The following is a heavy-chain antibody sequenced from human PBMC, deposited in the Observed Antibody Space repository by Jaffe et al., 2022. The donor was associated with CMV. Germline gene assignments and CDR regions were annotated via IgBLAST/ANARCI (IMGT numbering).Heavy chain of an antibody. V-gene: IGHV3-30*02. Sequence: QVYLVESGGGVAQPGGSLRLSCAASGFRFTGYGMHWVRQAPGKGLEWLALIGSFGEVEFYTDTVKGRFTISRDNSRNTLHLQMSSLRTDDTGIYYCARDMNSGWCDFWGQGTLVSVSS. J-gene: IGHJ4*02. CDR2: IGSFGEVE. CDR3: ARDMNSGWCDF. D-gene: IGHD6-19*01. CDR1: GFRFTGYG.